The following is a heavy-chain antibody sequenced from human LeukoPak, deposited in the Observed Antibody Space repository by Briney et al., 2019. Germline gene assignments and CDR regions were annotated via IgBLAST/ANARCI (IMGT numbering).Heavy chain of an antibody. J-gene: IGHJ5*02. CDR2: SNPNSGGK. V-gene: IGHV1-2*02. CDR3: ARGVGGHSGYGDWFDP. CDR1: GYSFSGYY. D-gene: IGHD5-12*01. Sequence: ASVKVSCKASGYSFSGYYMHWVRQAPGQGLEWMGWSNPNSGGKKYAQNFQGRVSMTSDTSISTAYMELRRLRSDDTAVYYCARGVGGHSGYGDWFDPWGQGTLVTVSS.